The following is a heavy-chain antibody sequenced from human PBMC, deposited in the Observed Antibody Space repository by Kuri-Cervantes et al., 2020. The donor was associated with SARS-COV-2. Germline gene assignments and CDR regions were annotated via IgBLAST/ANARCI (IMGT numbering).Heavy chain of an antibody. Sequence: GESLKISCAVSGFTFDDDTMHWVRQSPGKGLEWVSYISSSGSTIYYADAGRGRFTISRDNAKNSLYLQMNSLRAEDTAVYYCARRTSSPYYYYYMDVWGKGTTVTVSS. CDR3: ARRTSSPYYYYYMDV. D-gene: IGHD6-13*01. J-gene: IGHJ6*03. CDR1: GFTFDDDT. CDR2: ISSSGSTI. V-gene: IGHV3-48*03.